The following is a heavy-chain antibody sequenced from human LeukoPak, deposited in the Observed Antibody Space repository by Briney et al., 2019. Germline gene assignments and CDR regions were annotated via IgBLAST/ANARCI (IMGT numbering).Heavy chain of an antibody. D-gene: IGHD1-26*01. CDR2: IYSSGST. CDR1: GGSISSGSYY. CDR3: ARGGGATYRSRSTFDY. V-gene: IGHV4-61*02. J-gene: IGHJ4*02. Sequence: PSETPSLTCTVSGGSISSGSYYWSWIRQPAGKGLEWIGRIYSSGSTNYNPSLKSRVTISVDTSKNQFSLKLSSVTAADTAVYYCARGGGATYRSRSTFDYWGQGTLVTVSS.